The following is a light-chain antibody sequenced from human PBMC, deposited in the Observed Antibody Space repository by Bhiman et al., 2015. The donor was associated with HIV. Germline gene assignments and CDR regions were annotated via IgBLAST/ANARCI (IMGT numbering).Light chain of an antibody. CDR1: SNDIGSHNL. V-gene: IGLV2-23*02. CDR2: EVD. Sequence: QSALTQPASVSGSPGQSITISCSGTSNDIGSHNLVSWYQQRPDKAPKLMIFEVDKRPSGVPFRFSGSKSGNTASLTISGLQAADEADYYCGTWDTSLSAGGVFGTGTKVTVL. J-gene: IGLJ1*01. CDR3: GTWDTSLSAGGV.